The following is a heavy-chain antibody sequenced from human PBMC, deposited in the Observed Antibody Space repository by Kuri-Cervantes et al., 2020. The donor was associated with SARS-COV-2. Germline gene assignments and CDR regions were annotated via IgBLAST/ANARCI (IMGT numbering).Heavy chain of an antibody. CDR1: GGSISSYY. CDR2: IYYSGST. D-gene: IGHD1-7*01. J-gene: IGHJ4*02. V-gene: IGHV4-59*01. Sequence: SETLSLTCTVSGGSISSYYLSWIRQPPGKGLEWIGYIYYSGSTNYNPSLKSRVTISVDTSKNQISLKLSSVNAADTAVYYCARGSWNYPFDYWGQGTLVTVSS. CDR3: ARGSWNYPFDY.